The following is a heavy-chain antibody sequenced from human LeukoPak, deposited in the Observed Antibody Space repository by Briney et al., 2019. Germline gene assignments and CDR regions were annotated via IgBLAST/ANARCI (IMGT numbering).Heavy chain of an antibody. Sequence: GGSLRLSCAASGFTFSSYSMNWVRQAPGKGLEWVSSISSSSSYIYYADSVKGRFTISRDNAKNSLYLQMNSLRAEDTAVYYCARKGVVDLKENLDYWGQGTLVTVSS. CDR3: ARKGVVDLKENLDY. J-gene: IGHJ4*02. CDR2: ISSSSSYI. V-gene: IGHV3-21*01. CDR1: GFTFSSYS. D-gene: IGHD3-3*01.